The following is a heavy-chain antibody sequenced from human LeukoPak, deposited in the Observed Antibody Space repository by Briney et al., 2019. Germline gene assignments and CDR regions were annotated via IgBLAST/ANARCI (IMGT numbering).Heavy chain of an antibody. CDR2: ISAYNGYT. CDR3: AWSGPPGAFDI. V-gene: IGHV1-18*01. J-gene: IGHJ3*02. CDR1: GYTFTSYG. Sequence: GESLKISCKASGYTFTSYGISWVRQAPGQGLEWMGWISAYNGYTNYAQKLQGRVTMTTDTSTSTAYMELRSLRSDDTAVYYCAWSGPPGAFDIWGQGTMVTVSS. D-gene: IGHD3-3*01.